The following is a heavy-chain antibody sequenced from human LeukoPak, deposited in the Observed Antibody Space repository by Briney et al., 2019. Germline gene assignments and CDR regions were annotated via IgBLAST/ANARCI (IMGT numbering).Heavy chain of an antibody. CDR1: GFSFSSYGYN. V-gene: IGHV4-30-2*01. CDR2: SYDSGST. D-gene: IGHD3-9*01. J-gene: IGHJ5*02. CDR3: AGGNYGILTSYYKNWFDT. Sequence: AAQSLRLSCAVSGFSFSSYGYNWVWLRPAPGQDLEWIMYSYDSGSTYDDPALESLITISVDSSKNQFSLMLSSVTAAATAVYYCAGGNYGILTSYYKNWFDTWGQGKLVTVSS.